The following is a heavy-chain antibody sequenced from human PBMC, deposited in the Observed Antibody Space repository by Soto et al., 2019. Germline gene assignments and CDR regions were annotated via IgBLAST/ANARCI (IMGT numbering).Heavy chain of an antibody. D-gene: IGHD6-13*01. V-gene: IGHV4-39*01. CDR2: IYYSGST. Sequence: SETLSLTCTVSGGSISSSSYYWGWIRQPPGKGLEWIGSIYYSGSTYYNPSLKSRVTISVDTSKNQFSLKLSSVTAADTAVYYRARLGSSSQNYYYYYGMDVWGQGTTVTVSS. CDR3: ARLGSSSQNYYYYYGMDV. J-gene: IGHJ6*02. CDR1: GGSISSSSYY.